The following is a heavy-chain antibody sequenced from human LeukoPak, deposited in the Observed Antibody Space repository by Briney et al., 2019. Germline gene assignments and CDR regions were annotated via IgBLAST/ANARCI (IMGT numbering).Heavy chain of an antibody. CDR1: GGSISSGGYY. CDR2: IYHSGST. CDR3: ARHGGYQLLPVSAAFDI. Sequence: PSQTLSLTCTVSGGSISSGGYYWSWIRQPPGKGLEWIGYIYHSGSTYYNPSLKSRVTISVDTSKNQFSLKLSSVTAADTAVYYCARHGGYQLLPVSAAFDIWGQGTMVTVSS. D-gene: IGHD2-2*01. J-gene: IGHJ3*02. V-gene: IGHV4-30-2*03.